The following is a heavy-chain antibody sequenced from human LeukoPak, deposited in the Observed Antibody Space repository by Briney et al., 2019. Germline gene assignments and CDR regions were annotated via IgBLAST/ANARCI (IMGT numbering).Heavy chain of an antibody. CDR1: GDSIGRGSYY. V-gene: IGHV4-61*02. CDR2: IFNTGST. CDR3: ARGNAGYSGNNYWYFDL. J-gene: IGHJ2*01. D-gene: IGHD5-12*01. Sequence: SQTLSLTCAVSGDSIGRGSYYWGWIRQPAGKAPEWIGRIFNTGSTSYNPSLKSRVTISIDTSKNQFSLNLRSVTAADTAVYFCARGNAGYSGNNYWYFDLWGRGTLVTVSS.